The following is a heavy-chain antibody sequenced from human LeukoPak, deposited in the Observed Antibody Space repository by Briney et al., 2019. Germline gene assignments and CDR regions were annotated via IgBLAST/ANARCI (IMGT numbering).Heavy chain of an antibody. CDR1: GFSFSSYS. J-gene: IGHJ4*02. Sequence: GGSLRLSCAASGFSFSSYSMNWVRQAPGKGLEWVSSIRSGSSYIYYADSVKGRFTISKDNAKKSLYLQMNSLRAEDTAVYYCARDYGGSSPFDYWGQGTLVTVSS. V-gene: IGHV3-21*01. CDR3: ARDYGGSSPFDY. D-gene: IGHD4-23*01. CDR2: IRSGSSYI.